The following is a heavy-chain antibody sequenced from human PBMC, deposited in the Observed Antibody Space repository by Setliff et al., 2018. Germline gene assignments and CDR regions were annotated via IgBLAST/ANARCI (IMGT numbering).Heavy chain of an antibody. V-gene: IGHV4-59*01. CDR1: GGSISPYF. D-gene: IGHD5-18*01. CDR2: IYHNGNT. Sequence: SETLSLTCTVAGGSISPYFWGWIRQPPGKGLEWIGYIYHNGNTNFNPSLKTRVTMSVDTSKNQFALTLRSVTAADAAVYFCVRDRTAYSYGLDVWGQGTTVTVSS. CDR3: VRDRTAYSYGLDV. J-gene: IGHJ6*02.